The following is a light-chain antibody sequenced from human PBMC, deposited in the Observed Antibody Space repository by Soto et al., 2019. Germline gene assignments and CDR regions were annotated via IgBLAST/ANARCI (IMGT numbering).Light chain of an antibody. CDR3: RSYAGSYTPPYV. V-gene: IGLV2-11*01. Sequence: QSALTQPRSVSGSPGQSVTISCTGTSSDVGGYNYVSWYQQHPGKAPKLMIYDVSKRPSGVPDRFSGSKSGNTASLTISGPQAEDEADYYCRSYAGSYTPPYVFGTGTKLTVL. J-gene: IGLJ1*01. CDR1: SSDVGGYNY. CDR2: DVS.